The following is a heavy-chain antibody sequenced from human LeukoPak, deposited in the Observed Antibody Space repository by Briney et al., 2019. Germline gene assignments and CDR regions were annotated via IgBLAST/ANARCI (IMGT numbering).Heavy chain of an antibody. CDR1: GGSISSSSYY. D-gene: IGHD5-18*01. V-gene: IGHV4-39*01. J-gene: IGHJ4*02. Sequence: SETLSLTCTVSGGSISSSSYYWGWIRQPPGKGLEWIGSIHYSGSTYYNPSLKSRVTISVDTSKNQFSLKLSSVTAADTAVYYGARFSRDTALFSDYWGQGTLVTVSS. CDR3: ARFSRDTALFSDY. CDR2: IHYSGST.